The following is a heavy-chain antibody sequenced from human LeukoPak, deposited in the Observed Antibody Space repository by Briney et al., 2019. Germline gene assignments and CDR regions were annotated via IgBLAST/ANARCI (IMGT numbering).Heavy chain of an antibody. CDR2: IRSKANNYAR. D-gene: IGHD4-17*01. CDR3: TRPDYGDPDY. Sequence: GGSLRLSCAASGFTFSDSTMHWVRQASGKGLELVGRIRSKANNYARAYGASVKGRFTISRDDSKNTTYLQMNSLKNEDTAVYYCTRPDYGDPDYWGQGTLVTVSS. J-gene: IGHJ4*02. CDR1: GFTFSDST. V-gene: IGHV3-73*01.